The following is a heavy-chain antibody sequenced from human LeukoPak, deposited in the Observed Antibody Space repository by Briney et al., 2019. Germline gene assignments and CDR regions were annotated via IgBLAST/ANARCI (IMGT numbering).Heavy chain of an antibody. CDR3: ARVAGNCGGDCYRLVY. V-gene: IGHV1-8*01. J-gene: IGHJ4*02. CDR1: GYTFTPYD. D-gene: IGHD2-21*01. Sequence: ASVNVSCKASGYTFTPYDINWVRQATGQGLEWMAWMNPNSGNTGYAQKFQGRVTMTRNTSISTAYMELSSLRSEDTAVYYCARVAGNCGGDCYRLVYWGQGTLVTVSS. CDR2: MNPNSGNT.